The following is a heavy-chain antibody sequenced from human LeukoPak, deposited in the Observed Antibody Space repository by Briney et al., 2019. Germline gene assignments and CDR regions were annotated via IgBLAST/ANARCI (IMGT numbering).Heavy chain of an antibody. J-gene: IGHJ3*02. Sequence: PSETLSLTCTVSGGSISSYYWSWIRQPPGKGLEWIGYTYYSGSTNYNPSLKSRVTISVDTSKNQFSLKLSSVTAADTAVYYCARDRGDGTDAFDIWGQGTMVTVSS. CDR2: TYYSGST. CDR3: ARDRGDGTDAFDI. D-gene: IGHD3-10*01. CDR1: GGSISSYY. V-gene: IGHV4-59*01.